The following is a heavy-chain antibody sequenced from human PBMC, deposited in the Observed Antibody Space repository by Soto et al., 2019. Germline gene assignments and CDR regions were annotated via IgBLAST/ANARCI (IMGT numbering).Heavy chain of an antibody. CDR1: VGTFSSYT. V-gene: IGHV1-69*02. Sequence: QVQLVQSGAEVKKPGSSVKVSCKASVGTFSSYTISWVRQAPGQGLEWWGRIIPFLGIANYAQKVQGRVTITADKSSSTAYMELSSLRSEDTAVYYCARGVTAIRTAMAPFYIWGQGTMVTVSS. CDR2: IIPFLGIA. J-gene: IGHJ3*02. CDR3: ARGVTAIRTAMAPFYI. D-gene: IGHD2-21*02.